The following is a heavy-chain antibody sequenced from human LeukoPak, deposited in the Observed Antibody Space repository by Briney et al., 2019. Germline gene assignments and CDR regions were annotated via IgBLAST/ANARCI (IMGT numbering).Heavy chain of an antibody. Sequence: GESLKISCKGSGYSFTSYWIGWVRQMPGKGLEWMGIIYPGDSDTRYSPSFQGQVTISADKSISTAYLQWSSLKASDTAMYYCARSGRYFDRSATSGMDVWGQGTTVTVSS. J-gene: IGHJ6*02. CDR2: IYPGDSDT. CDR3: ARSGRYFDRSATSGMDV. CDR1: GYSFTSYW. V-gene: IGHV5-51*01. D-gene: IGHD3-9*01.